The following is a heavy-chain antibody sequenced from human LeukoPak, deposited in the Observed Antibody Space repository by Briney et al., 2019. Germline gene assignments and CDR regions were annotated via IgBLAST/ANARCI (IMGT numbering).Heavy chain of an antibody. CDR1: GGSISSSSYY. CDR3: ARAVTTPAQFDY. D-gene: IGHD2-2*01. CDR2: IYYSGST. J-gene: IGHJ4*02. Sequence: SETLSLTCTVSGGSISSSSYYWGWIRQPSGKGLEWIGSIYYSGSTYYNPSLKSRVTISVDTSKNQFSLKLSSVTAADTAVYYCARAVTTPAQFDYWGQGTLVTVSS. V-gene: IGHV4-39*07.